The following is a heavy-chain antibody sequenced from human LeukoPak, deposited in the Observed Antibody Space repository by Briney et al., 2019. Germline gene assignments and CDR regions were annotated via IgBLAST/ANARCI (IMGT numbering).Heavy chain of an antibody. CDR2: IWYDGSNK. D-gene: IGHD2-21*02. V-gene: IGHV3-33*01. CDR3: ARDQDTSVVTATLPDYFDY. J-gene: IGHJ4*02. Sequence: GRSLRLSCAASGFTFSSYGMRWVRQAPGKGLEWVAVIWYDGSNKYYADSVKGRFTISRDNSKNTLYLQMNSLRAEDTAVYYCARDQDTSVVTATLPDYFDYWGQGTLVTVSS. CDR1: GFTFSSYG.